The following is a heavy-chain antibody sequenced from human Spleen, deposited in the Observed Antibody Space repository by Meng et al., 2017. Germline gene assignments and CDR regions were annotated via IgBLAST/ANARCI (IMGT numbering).Heavy chain of an antibody. D-gene: IGHD2-15*01. CDR1: VGSFSGYY. V-gene: IGHV4-34*01. Sequence: QVQRQQWGAGLLKPSETLSLTCAVDVGSFSGYYWSWIRQPPGKGLEWIGEINHSGSTNYNPSLKSRVTISVDTSKNQFSLKLSSVTAADTAVYYCARAAYCSGGSCYPYFDYWGQGTLVTVSS. CDR3: ARAAYCSGGSCYPYFDY. J-gene: IGHJ4*02. CDR2: INHSGST.